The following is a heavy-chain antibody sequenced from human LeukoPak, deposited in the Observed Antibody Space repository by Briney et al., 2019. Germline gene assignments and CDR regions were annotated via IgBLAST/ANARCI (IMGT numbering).Heavy chain of an antibody. CDR3: TTDQYYDSSGYYQYFDY. Sequence: GGCLRLSCAASGFTFSNAWMSWVRQAPGKGLEWVGRMKSKTDGGTTDYAATVRGRFTISRADSKNTLYLQMNSLKTEDTAVYYCTTDQYYDSSGYYQYFDYWGQGTLVTVSS. CDR2: MKSKTDGGTT. CDR1: GFTFSNAW. J-gene: IGHJ4*02. V-gene: IGHV3-15*01. D-gene: IGHD3-22*01.